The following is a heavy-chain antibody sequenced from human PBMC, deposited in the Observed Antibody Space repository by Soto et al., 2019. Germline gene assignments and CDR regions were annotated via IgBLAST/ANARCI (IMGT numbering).Heavy chain of an antibody. CDR2: ISGSGGRT. CDR3: AKDPMVRGAKNWFDP. D-gene: IGHD3-10*01. Sequence: EVQLLESGGGLVQPGGSLRLSCAASGFTFSSYAMSWVRQAPGKGLEWVSAISGSGGRTYYADSVKGRFTISRDNSKNTLYLQMNSLRAEDTAVYYCAKDPMVRGAKNWFDPWGQGTLVTVSS. V-gene: IGHV3-23*01. J-gene: IGHJ5*02. CDR1: GFTFSSYA.